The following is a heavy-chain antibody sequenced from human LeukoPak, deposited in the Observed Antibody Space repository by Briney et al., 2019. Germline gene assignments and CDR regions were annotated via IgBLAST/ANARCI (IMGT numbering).Heavy chain of an antibody. D-gene: IGHD3-9*01. J-gene: IGHJ4*02. CDR1: GFTFSSYA. CDR3: ARGINYDTLTGPPVY. V-gene: IGHV3-7*01. CDR2: IKQDGSEK. Sequence: GGSLRLSCAASGFTFSSYAMSWVRQAPGKGLEWVANIKQDGSEKYYVDSVKGRFTISRDNAKNSLYLQMNSLRAEDTAVYYCARGINYDTLTGPPVYWGQGTLVTVSS.